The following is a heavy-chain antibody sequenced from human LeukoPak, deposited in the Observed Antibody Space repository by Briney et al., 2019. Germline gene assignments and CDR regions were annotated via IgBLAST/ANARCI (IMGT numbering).Heavy chain of an antibody. CDR1: GGSISHYF. J-gene: IGHJ4*02. D-gene: IGHD3-3*01. Sequence: SETLSLTCTVSGGSISHYFWSWIRQPPGKGLEWIGYIYYSGSTNYNPSLKSRVTISVDTSKNQFSLKLSSVTAADTAVYYCARRGLVAPYYDFWSGLYHFDYWGQGTLVTVSS. CDR3: ARRGLVAPYYDFWSGLYHFDY. V-gene: IGHV4-59*08. CDR2: IYYSGST.